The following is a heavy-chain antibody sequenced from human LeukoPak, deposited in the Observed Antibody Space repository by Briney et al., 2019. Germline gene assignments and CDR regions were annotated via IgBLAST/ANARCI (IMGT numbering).Heavy chain of an antibody. CDR3: ARVSTYYYDSSGYYYNY. D-gene: IGHD3-22*01. CDR2: ISAYNGNT. CDR1: GYTFTSYG. V-gene: IGHV1-18*01. J-gene: IGHJ4*02. Sequence: ASVKVSCKASGYTFTSYGFSWVRQAPGQGLEWMGWISAYNGNTNYAQKLQGRVTMTTDTSTSTAYMELRSLRSDDTAVYYCARVSTYYYDSSGYYYNYWGQGTLVTVSS.